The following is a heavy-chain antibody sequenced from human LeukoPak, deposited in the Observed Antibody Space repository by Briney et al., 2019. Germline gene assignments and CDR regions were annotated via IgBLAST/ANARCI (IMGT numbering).Heavy chain of an antibody. CDR1: GDTFTDTY. CDR2: IYFDASDT. CDR3: ARFLHGNSLDY. Sequence: GEPLKISCQGSGDTFTDTYIAWVRQMPGKGLEWMGIIYFDASDTRYSPSFQGHVTISVDPSISTAYLQWSSLKTSDTGMYYCARFLHGNSLDYWGQGSLVTVSS. J-gene: IGHJ4*02. V-gene: IGHV5-51*01. D-gene: IGHD4-23*01.